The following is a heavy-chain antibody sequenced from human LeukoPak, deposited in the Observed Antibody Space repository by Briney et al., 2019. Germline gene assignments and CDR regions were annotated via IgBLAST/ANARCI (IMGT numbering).Heavy chain of an antibody. CDR2: VSDTGIT. V-gene: IGHV4-59*01. D-gene: IGHD2/OR15-2a*01. J-gene: IGHJ5*02. Sequence: SETLSPTCSVSGGSMKNSLWSWIRQPPGKGLEWIGYVSDTGITNSNPSLKSRVTFSIDTSKDQFYLKLRSVTAADTALYFCARNRFQLSGAYWFDPWGRGTLVTVSS. CDR1: GGSMKNSL. CDR3: ARNRFQLSGAYWFDP.